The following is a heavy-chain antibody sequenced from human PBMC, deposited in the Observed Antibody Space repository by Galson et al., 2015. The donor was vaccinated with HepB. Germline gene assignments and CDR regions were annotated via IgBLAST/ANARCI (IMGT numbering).Heavy chain of an antibody. V-gene: IGHV1-2*04. D-gene: IGHD1-20*01. CDR3: ARGNWNDKTDFDY. Sequence: SVKVSCKASGYTFTGYYMHWVRQAPGQGLEWMGWINPNSGGTNYAQKFQGWVTMTRDTSISTAYMELSRLRSDDTAVYYCARGNWNDKTDFDYWGQGTLVIVSS. CDR2: INPNSGGT. J-gene: IGHJ4*02. CDR1: GYTFTGYY.